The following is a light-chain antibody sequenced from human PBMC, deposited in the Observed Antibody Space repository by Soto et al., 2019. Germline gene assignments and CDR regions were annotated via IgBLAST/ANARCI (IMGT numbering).Light chain of an antibody. V-gene: IGKV1-12*01. J-gene: IGKJ4*01. CDR2: ATS. Sequence: DIQMTQSPPSVSASVGDRVTITCRASQAITNWLAWYQQKPGHATKLLIYATSTLQTGVPSRFSGSGSGTDFTLTISILQPEDFATYYGQQANSFPLTFGGGTKVEFK. CDR3: QQANSFPLT. CDR1: QAITNW.